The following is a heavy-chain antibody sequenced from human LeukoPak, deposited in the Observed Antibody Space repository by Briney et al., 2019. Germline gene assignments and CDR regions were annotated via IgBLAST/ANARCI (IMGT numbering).Heavy chain of an antibody. V-gene: IGHV3-15*01. Sequence: KAGGSLRLSCAASGFTFSNAWMSWVRQAPGKGLEWVGRIKSNTDGGTTDYAAPVKGRFTISRDDSIDNLNLQMTNLKTEDTAVYFCTPDPTYALYYHYYGLDVWGQGTTVTVSS. CDR2: IKSNTDGGTT. D-gene: IGHD4-17*01. J-gene: IGHJ6*02. CDR1: GFTFSNAW. CDR3: TPDPTYALYYHYYGLDV.